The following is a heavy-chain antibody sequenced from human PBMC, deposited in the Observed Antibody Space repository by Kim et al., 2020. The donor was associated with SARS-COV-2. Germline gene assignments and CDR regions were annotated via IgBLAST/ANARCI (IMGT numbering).Heavy chain of an antibody. CDR1: GYTFTSYG. Sequence: ASVTVSCKASGYTFTSYGISWVRQAPGQGLEWMGWISAYNGNTNYAQKLQGRVTMTTDTSTSTAYLELRSLRSDDTAVYYCARGITMVRGAEATDYWGQGSLVTVSS. V-gene: IGHV1-18*01. D-gene: IGHD3-10*01. CDR2: ISAYNGNT. CDR3: ARGITMVRGAEATDY. J-gene: IGHJ4*02.